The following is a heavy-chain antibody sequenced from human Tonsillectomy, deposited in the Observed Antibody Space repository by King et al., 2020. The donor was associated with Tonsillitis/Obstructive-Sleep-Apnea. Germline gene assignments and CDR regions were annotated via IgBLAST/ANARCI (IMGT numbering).Heavy chain of an antibody. D-gene: IGHD1-7*01. J-gene: IGHJ6*03. Sequence: VQLVESGGGLVKPGGSLRLSCAASGFTFSNAWMSWVRQAPGKGLEWVGRIKSKTDGGTTDYAAPVKGRFTISREDSKNTLYLQMNSLKTEDTAVYYCTTVRSWNCVLGNYMDVWGQGTPVTVSS. CDR2: IKSKTDGGTT. CDR3: TTVRSWNCVLGNYMDV. V-gene: IGHV3-15*01. CDR1: GFTFSNAW.